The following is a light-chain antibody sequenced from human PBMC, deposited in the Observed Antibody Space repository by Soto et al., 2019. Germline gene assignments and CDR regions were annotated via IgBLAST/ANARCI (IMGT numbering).Light chain of an antibody. V-gene: IGLV2-11*01. J-gene: IGLJ2*01. CDR1: SSDVGGFDS. CDR2: DVT. Sequence: QSALTQPRSMSGSPGQSVTISCTGASSDVGGFDSVSWYRQYPGKAPQLLIFDVTKRPSGVPDRFPGSKSGNTASLTISGLQAEDEADYFCCSFTNIYTLLFGGGTKLTVL. CDR3: CSFTNIYTLL.